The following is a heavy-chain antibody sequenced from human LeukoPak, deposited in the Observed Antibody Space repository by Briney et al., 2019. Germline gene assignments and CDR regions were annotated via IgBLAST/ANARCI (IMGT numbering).Heavy chain of an antibody. D-gene: IGHD2-15*01. V-gene: IGHV1-69*04. CDR3: ARDKNYCSGGSCYSVRFDY. CDR1: GGTFSSYA. CDR2: IIPILGIA. J-gene: IGHJ4*02. Sequence: ASVKVSCKASGGTFSSYAISWVRQAPGQGPEWMGRIIPILGIANYAQKFQGRVTITADKSTSTAYMELSSLRSEDTAVYYCARDKNYCSGGSCYSVRFDYWGQGTLVTVSS.